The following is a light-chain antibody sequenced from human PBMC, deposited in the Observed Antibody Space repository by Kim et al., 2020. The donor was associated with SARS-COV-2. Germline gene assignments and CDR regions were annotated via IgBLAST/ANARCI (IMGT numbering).Light chain of an antibody. CDR1: QSITKY. CDR2: AAS. J-gene: IGKJ2*01. CDR3: QQSYSTPRT. V-gene: IGKV1-39*01. Sequence: SASVGDRVTITCRASQSITKYLNWYQLKPGKAPKLLLYAASSLQSGVPSRFSGSGSGTDFTLTISSLQPEDFAIYYCQQSYSTPRTFGQGTKLEI.